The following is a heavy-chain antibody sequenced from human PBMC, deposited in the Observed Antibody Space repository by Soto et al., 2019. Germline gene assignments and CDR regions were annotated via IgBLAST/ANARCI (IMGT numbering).Heavy chain of an antibody. Sequence: ESGGGVVQPGRSLRLSCAASGFTFSSYAMHWVRQAPGKGLEWVAVISYDGSNKYYADSVKGRFTISRDNSKNTLYLQMNSLRAEDTAVYYCARDSYGMDVWGQGTTVTVSS. CDR2: ISYDGSNK. CDR3: ARDSYGMDV. CDR1: GFTFSSYA. V-gene: IGHV3-30-3*01. J-gene: IGHJ6*02.